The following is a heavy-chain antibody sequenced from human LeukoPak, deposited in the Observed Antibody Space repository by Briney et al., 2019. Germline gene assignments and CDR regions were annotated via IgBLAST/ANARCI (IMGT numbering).Heavy chain of an antibody. CDR3: ARDRGIAGTMLLFGY. V-gene: IGHV1-69*13. D-gene: IGHD3-10*02. CDR1: GGTFSSYA. CDR2: IIPIFGTA. J-gene: IGHJ4*02. Sequence: GASVKVSCKASGGTFSSYAISWVRQAPGQGLEWMGGIIPIFGTANYAQKFQGRVTITADESTSTAYMELSSLKSDDTAVYYCARDRGIAGTMLLFGYWGQGTLVTVSS.